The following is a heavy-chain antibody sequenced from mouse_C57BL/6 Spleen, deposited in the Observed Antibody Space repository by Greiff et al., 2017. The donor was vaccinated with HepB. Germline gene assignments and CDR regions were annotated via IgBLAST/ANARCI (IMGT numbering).Heavy chain of an antibody. CDR3: ARYGSLYYFDY. J-gene: IGHJ2*01. V-gene: IGHV5-16*01. CDR2: INYDGSST. CDR1: GFTFSDYY. Sequence: EVQLVESEGGLVQPGSSMKLSCTASGFTFSDYYMAWVRQVPEKGLEWVANINYDGSSTYYLDSLKSRFIISRDNAKNILYLQMSSLKSEDTATYYCARYGSLYYFDYWGQGTTLTVSS. D-gene: IGHD2-2*01.